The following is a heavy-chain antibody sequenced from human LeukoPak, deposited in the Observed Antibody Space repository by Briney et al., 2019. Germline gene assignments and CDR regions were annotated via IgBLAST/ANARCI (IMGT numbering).Heavy chain of an antibody. Sequence: GESLKISCKGSGYKFTSHWIGWVRQMPGKGLEWMGIIDPGDSDIRYSPSFQGQVTISADKSISTAYPQWSSLKASDTAMYYCARYDSSYWYCDYWGQGTLVTVSS. V-gene: IGHV5-51*01. CDR2: IDPGDSDI. J-gene: IGHJ4*02. CDR3: ARYDSSYWYCDY. CDR1: GYKFTSHW. D-gene: IGHD6-19*01.